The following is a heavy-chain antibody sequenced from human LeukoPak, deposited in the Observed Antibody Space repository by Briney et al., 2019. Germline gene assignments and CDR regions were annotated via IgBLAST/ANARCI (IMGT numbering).Heavy chain of an antibody. V-gene: IGHV1-24*01. J-gene: IGHJ5*02. D-gene: IGHD3-10*01. CDR3: ATGAGSGDGWFDP. CDR2: FDPEDGET. CDR1: GYTLTELS. Sequence: ASVKVSCKVSGYTLTELSMHWVRQAPGKGLEWMGGFDPEDGETIYAQKFQGRVTMTEDTSTDTAYMELSSLRSEDTAVYNCATGAGSGDGWFDPWGQGTLVTVSS.